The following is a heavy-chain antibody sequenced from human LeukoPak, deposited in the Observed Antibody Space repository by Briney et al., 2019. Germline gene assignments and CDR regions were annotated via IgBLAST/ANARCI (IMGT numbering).Heavy chain of an antibody. V-gene: IGHV3-74*01. CDR2: INSDGSST. CDR3: AREGGDYDILTGYYSS. Sequence: PGGSLRLSCAASVFTFSSYWMHSVRQAPGKGLVWVSRINSDGSSTSYADSVKGRFTISRDNAKNTLYLQMNSLRAEDTAVYYCAREGGDYDILTGYYSSWGQGTLVTVSS. D-gene: IGHD3-9*01. CDR1: VFTFSSYW. J-gene: IGHJ4*02.